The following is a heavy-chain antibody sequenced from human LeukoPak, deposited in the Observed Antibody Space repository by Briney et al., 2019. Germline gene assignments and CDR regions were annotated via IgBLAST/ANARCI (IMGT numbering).Heavy chain of an antibody. CDR1: GFSFTLYG. CDR2: VRNDGTTE. V-gene: IGHV3-30*02. D-gene: IGHD3-10*01. Sequence: PGGSLRLSCAASGFSFTLYGMHWVRQAPGKGLEWVAIVRNDGTTEYYTDSVKGRFTLSRDNSKSTVYLQINSLRAEDTAVYYCATDGSHYDMESWGEGTLVSVSS. J-gene: IGHJ5*02. CDR3: ATDGSHYDMES.